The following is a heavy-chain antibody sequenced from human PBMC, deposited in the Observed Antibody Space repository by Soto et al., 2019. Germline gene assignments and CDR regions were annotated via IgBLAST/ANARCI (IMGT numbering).Heavy chain of an antibody. CDR2: ISSGSKTI. D-gene: IGHD3-9*01. CDR3: AREDILGVRSFDY. V-gene: IGHV3-48*02. Sequence: GGFLSLSGSASGFTFSCYRVSLVRTAPGKGLEWVSYISSGSKTIYYAESVKGRFTVSRDNARNSQYLQMNSLRDEDTAVYYCAREDILGVRSFDYWGQGTLVTSPQ. J-gene: IGHJ4*02. CDR1: GFTFSCYR.